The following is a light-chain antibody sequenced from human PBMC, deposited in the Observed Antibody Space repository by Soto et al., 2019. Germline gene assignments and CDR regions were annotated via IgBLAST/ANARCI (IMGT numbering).Light chain of an antibody. CDR1: SSNIGGNT. V-gene: IGLV1-44*01. CDR3: SSYTSSSTLVV. Sequence: QSVLTQPPSASGTPGQRVTISCSGSSSNIGGNTLNWYQQLPGTAPKLLIYTNSQRPSGVPDRFSGSKSGTAASLAISGLQSEDEADYYCSSYTSSSTLVVFGGGTKLTVL. CDR2: TNS. J-gene: IGLJ2*01.